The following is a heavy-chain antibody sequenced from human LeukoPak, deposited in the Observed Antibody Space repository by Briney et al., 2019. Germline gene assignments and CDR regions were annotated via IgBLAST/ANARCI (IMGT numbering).Heavy chain of an antibody. CDR3: ARDRVVVPAAFDY. D-gene: IGHD2-2*01. J-gene: IGHJ4*02. CDR2: INPNSGGT. CDR1: GYTFTAYY. V-gene: IGHV1-2*02. Sequence: ASVKVSCKASGYTFTAYYMHWLRQAPGQGIAWMGWINPNSGGTNYAQKFQGRVAMTRDTSISTAYMELSRLRSDDTAVYYCARDRVVVPAAFDYWGQGTLVTVSS.